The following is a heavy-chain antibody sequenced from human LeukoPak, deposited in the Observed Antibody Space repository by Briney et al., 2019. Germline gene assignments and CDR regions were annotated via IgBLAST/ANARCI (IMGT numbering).Heavy chain of an antibody. CDR3: ARERYCSSGNCYSDY. J-gene: IGHJ4*02. CDR1: RFTLRPYW. D-gene: IGHD2-15*01. V-gene: IGHV3-7*01. Sequence: PGGSLTLSCAASRFTLRPYWMSWVRPAPGKGLEWVANINQDGSGKYYIDSVKGRFTISRDNDKNSLYLQMNSLRAEDTAVYYCARERYCSSGNCYSDYWGQGTLVTVSS. CDR2: INQDGSGK.